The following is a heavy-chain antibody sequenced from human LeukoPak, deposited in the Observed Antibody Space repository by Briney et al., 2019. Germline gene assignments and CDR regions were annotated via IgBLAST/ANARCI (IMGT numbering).Heavy chain of an antibody. V-gene: IGHV4-59*08. CDR2: IYYSGST. D-gene: IGHD6-13*01. CDR3: ARRYSSSWYVGFFDP. J-gene: IGHJ5*02. Sequence: PSETLSLTCTVSGGSISSYYWSWIRQPPGKGLDWIGYIYYSGSTNYNPSLENRVATSVDTSKNQLSLRLSSVTAADTAIYYCARRYSSSWYVGFFDPWGQGTLVTVSS. CDR1: GGSISSYY.